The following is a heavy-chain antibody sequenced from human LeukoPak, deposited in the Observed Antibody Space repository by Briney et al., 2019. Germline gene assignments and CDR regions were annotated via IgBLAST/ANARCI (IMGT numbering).Heavy chain of an antibody. CDR2: MNPDSGNT. CDR1: GYTLTSHD. J-gene: IGHJ4*02. Sequence: ASVKVSCKASGYTLTSHDINWVRQATGQGLEWMGWMNPDSGNTGYAQKFQGRVTMTRDTSTSTVYMELSSLRSEDTAVYYCARVLDYWGQGTLVTVSS. CDR3: ARVLDY. V-gene: IGHV1-8*01.